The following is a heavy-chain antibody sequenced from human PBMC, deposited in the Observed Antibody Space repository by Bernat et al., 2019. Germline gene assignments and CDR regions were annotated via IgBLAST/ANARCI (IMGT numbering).Heavy chain of an antibody. CDR2: ISYDGSNK. V-gene: IGHV3-30-3*01. CDR3: ARDRASGILWFGELQGTKGPNWFDP. J-gene: IGHJ5*02. CDR1: GFTFSSYA. D-gene: IGHD3-10*01. Sequence: QVQLVESGGGVVQPGRSLRLSCAASGFTFSSYAMHWVRQAPGKGLEWVAVISYDGSNKYYADSVKGRFTISRDNYKNTLYLQMNSLRAEDKAVYYCARDRASGILWFGELQGTKGPNWFDPWGQGTLVTVSS.